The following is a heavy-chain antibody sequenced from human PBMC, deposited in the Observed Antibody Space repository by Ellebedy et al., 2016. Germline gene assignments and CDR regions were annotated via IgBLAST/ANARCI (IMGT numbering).Heavy chain of an antibody. CDR1: EFTFSSYG. J-gene: IGHJ4*02. Sequence: GGSLRLXXAASEFTFSSYGMHWVRQAPGKGLEWVAVIWYDGSNKYYADSVKGRFTISRDNSKNTLYLQMNSLRAEDTAVYYCARSRAPYRQLVGLTHYWGQGTLVTVSS. V-gene: IGHV3-33*01. D-gene: IGHD6-6*01. CDR3: ARSRAPYRQLVGLTHY. CDR2: IWYDGSNK.